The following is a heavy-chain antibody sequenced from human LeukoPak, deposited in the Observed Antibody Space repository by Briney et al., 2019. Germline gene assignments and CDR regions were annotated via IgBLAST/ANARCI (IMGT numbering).Heavy chain of an antibody. CDR3: ARRVGTVTEFYGMDV. CDR2: IYYSGST. V-gene: IGHV4-39*01. D-gene: IGHD4-11*01. CDR1: GGSISSSSYY. J-gene: IGHJ6*02. Sequence: PSETLSLTCTVSGGSISSSSYYWGWIRQPPGKGLERIGSIYYSGSTYYNPSLKSRVTIFVDTSKNQFSLKLSSVTAADTAVYYCARRVGTVTEFYGMDVWGQGTTVTVSS.